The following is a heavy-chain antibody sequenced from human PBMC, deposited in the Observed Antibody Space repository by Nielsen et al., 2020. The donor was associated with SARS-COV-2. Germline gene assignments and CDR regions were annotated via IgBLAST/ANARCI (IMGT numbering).Heavy chain of an antibody. CDR3: ARHRWFGELLWIYYYYGMDV. D-gene: IGHD3-10*01. CDR2: IYHSATTSYSETT. J-gene: IGHJ6*02. Sequence: RQAPGNGLEWIGYIYHSATTSYSETTYYNPSLKSRVTISVDTSKNQFSLKLSSVTAADTAVYYCARHRWFGELLWIYYYYGMDVWGQGTTVTVS. V-gene: IGHV4-39*01.